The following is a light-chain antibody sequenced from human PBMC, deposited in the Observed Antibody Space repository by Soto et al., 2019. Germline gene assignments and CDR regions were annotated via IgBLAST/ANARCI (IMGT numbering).Light chain of an antibody. CDR3: QQRSNWPVT. J-gene: IGKJ3*01. CDR2: DAS. CDR1: QSVSSY. V-gene: IGKV3-11*01. Sequence: EIVLTQSPATLSLSPRERATLSCRASQSVSSYLAWYQQKPGQAPRLLIYDASNRATGIPARFSGSGSGTDFTLTISSLEPEDFAVYYCQQRSNWPVTFGPGTKVDIK.